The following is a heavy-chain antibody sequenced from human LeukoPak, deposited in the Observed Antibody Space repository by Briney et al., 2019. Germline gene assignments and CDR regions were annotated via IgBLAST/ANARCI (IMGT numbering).Heavy chain of an antibody. Sequence: GGSLRLSCAASGFTFSSYWMHWVRQAPGKGLEWVSSISSSSSYIYYADSVKGRFTISRDNAKNSLYLQMNSLRAEDTAVYYCARGGHDFWSGYHLDYWGQGTLVTVSS. CDR2: ISSSSSYI. D-gene: IGHD3-3*01. V-gene: IGHV3-21*01. CDR3: ARGGHDFWSGYHLDY. CDR1: GFTFSSYW. J-gene: IGHJ4*02.